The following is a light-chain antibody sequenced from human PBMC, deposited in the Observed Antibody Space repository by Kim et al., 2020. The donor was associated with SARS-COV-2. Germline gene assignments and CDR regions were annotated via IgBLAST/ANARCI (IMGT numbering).Light chain of an antibody. CDR3: QAWDSSVV. CDR2: QDS. J-gene: IGLJ2*01. CDR1: KLGDKY. Sequence: SYELTQPPSVSVSPGQTASITCSGDKLGDKYACWYQQKPGQSPVLVIYQDSKRPSGIPEQFSGSNSGNTATLTISGTQAMDEADYYCQAWDSSVVFGGGT. V-gene: IGLV3-1*01.